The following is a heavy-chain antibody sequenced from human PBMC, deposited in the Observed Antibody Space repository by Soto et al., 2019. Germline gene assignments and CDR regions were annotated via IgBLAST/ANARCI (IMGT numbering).Heavy chain of an antibody. J-gene: IGHJ4*02. D-gene: IGHD6-13*01. V-gene: IGHV4-31*03. CDR3: ARVPINSSPEGYYFDH. Sequence: SSETLSLTCTVSGGAILSGGYYWSWIRQHPGKGLEWIGYIYYSGSTYYNPSLKSRVTISVDTSKNQFSLKLSSVTAADTAVYYCARVPINSSPEGYYFDHWGQGTLVTVS. CDR2: IYYSGST. CDR1: GGAILSGGYY.